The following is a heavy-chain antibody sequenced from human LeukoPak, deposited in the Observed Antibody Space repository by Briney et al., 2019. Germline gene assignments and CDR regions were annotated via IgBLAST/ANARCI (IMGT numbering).Heavy chain of an antibody. V-gene: IGHV3-23*01. CDR1: GFTLSSYA. Sequence: PGGSLRLSCAASGFTLSSYAMNWVRQAPGKGLEWVSTISGSGGSTYYADSVKGRFTISRDNSKNTLYLQMNSLRAEDTAVYYCAKDGGSSGWDYYYFYGMDVWGKGTAVTVSS. J-gene: IGHJ6*04. CDR3: AKDGGSSGWDYYYFYGMDV. CDR2: ISGSGGST. D-gene: IGHD6-19*01.